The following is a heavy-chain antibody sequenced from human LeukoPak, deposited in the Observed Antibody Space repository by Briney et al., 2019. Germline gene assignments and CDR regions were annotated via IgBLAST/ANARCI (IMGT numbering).Heavy chain of an antibody. CDR3: ARGYYYGSGSYYPFDY. CDR1: GYTFTSYY. J-gene: IGHJ4*02. CDR2: INPSGGST. V-gene: IGHV1-46*01. Sequence: GASVKVSCKASGYTFTSYYMHWVRQAPGQGLEWMGIINPSGGSTSYAQKFQGRVTMTRDTSTSTVYMELSSLRSEDTAVYYCARGYYYGSGSYYPFDYWGQGTLVTVSS. D-gene: IGHD3-10*01.